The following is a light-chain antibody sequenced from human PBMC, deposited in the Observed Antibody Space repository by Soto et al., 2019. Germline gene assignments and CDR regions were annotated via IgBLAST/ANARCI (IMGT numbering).Light chain of an antibody. CDR2: KAS. CDR3: QQYNSYPLT. V-gene: IGKV1-5*03. CDR1: QSISSW. Sequence: DIQMTQSPSTLFASVGDRVTIACRASQSISSWLAWYQQKPGKAPKLLIYKASTLESGVPSRFSGSGSGTEFTLTISSLQPDDFATYYCQQYNSYPLTFGGGTKVEIK. J-gene: IGKJ4*01.